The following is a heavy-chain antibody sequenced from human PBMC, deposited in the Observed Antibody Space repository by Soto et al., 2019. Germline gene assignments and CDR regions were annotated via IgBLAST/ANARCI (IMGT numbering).Heavy chain of an antibody. CDR3: ARDVYYYGSGSLNWFDP. D-gene: IGHD3-10*01. V-gene: IGHV4-34*01. CDR2: INHSGST. J-gene: IGHJ5*02. CDR1: GGSFSGYY. Sequence: PSETLSLTCAVYGGSFSGYYWSWIRQPPGKGLEWIGEINHSGSTNYNPSLKSRVTISVDTSKNQFSLKLSSVTAADTAVYYCARDVYYYGSGSLNWFDPWGQGTLVTVSS.